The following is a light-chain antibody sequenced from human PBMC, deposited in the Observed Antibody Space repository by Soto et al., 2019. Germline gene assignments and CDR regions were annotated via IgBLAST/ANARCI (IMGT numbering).Light chain of an antibody. V-gene: IGKV3-20*01. Sequence: ALTQSPGTLSLSPGERATLSCRASQSVSNNYLAWYQQKPGQAPRLLIYGASNRATGTQDRFSGSGSGTEFTLTIRRLEPEDFAVYYCKQYGSSGTCGQGTKVDIK. CDR2: GAS. J-gene: IGKJ1*01. CDR1: QSVSNNY. CDR3: KQYGSSGT.